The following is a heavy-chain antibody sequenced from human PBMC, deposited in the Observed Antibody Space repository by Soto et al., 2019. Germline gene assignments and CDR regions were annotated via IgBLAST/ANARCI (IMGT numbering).Heavy chain of an antibody. J-gene: IGHJ4*02. Sequence: ASVKVSCKASGYTFTSYGISWVRQAPGQGLEWMGWISAYNGNTNYAQKLQGRVTMTTDTSTSTAYMELRSLRSDDTAVYYCASTNYYYDSSGYYYSDYWGQGTLVT. CDR1: GYTFTSYG. V-gene: IGHV1-18*01. CDR2: ISAYNGNT. D-gene: IGHD3-22*01. CDR3: ASTNYYYDSSGYYYSDY.